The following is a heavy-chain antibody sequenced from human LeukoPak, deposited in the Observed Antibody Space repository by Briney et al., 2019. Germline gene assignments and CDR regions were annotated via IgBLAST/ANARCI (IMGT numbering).Heavy chain of an antibody. CDR2: LSGNGGTT. J-gene: IGHJ4*02. D-gene: IGHD3-22*01. CDR1: GFTFSSYA. CDR3: ARTASNGYFYFDY. Sequence: PGGSLRLSCAASGFTFSSYAMTWVRQAPGRGLEWVSALSGNGGTTYYADSVKGRFTISRDNSKNTLYLQMNSLRAEDTAVYYCARTASNGYFYFDYWGQGTLVTVSS. V-gene: IGHV3-23*01.